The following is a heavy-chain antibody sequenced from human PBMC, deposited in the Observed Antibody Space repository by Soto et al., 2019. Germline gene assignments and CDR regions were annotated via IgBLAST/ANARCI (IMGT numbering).Heavy chain of an antibody. D-gene: IGHD2-21*02. Sequence: EVQLVESGGGLVQPGGSLRLSCAASGFTFSSYWMSWVRQAPGKGLEWVANIKQDGSEKYYVDSVKGRFTISRDNAKNSLYLQMNRLRAEDTAVYYCARTNPRRTVVTPHDFDYWGQGTLVTVSS. CDR1: GFTFSSYW. CDR3: ARTNPRRTVVTPHDFDY. CDR2: IKQDGSEK. V-gene: IGHV3-7*05. J-gene: IGHJ4*02.